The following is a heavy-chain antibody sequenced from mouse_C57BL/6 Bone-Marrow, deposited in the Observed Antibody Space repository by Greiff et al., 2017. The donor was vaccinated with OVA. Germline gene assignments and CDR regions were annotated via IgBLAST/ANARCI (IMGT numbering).Heavy chain of an antibody. J-gene: IGHJ4*01. D-gene: IGHD1-1*01. CDR1: GFTFTDYY. Sequence: EVKLMESGGGLVQPGGSLSLSCAASGFTFTDYYTSWVRQPPGKALEWLGFIRNKANGYTTEYSASVKGRFTISRDNSQSILYLQMNALRAEDSATYYCARYKSSYDAMDYWGQGTSVTVSS. CDR3: ARYKSSYDAMDY. V-gene: IGHV7-3*01. CDR2: IRNKANGYTT.